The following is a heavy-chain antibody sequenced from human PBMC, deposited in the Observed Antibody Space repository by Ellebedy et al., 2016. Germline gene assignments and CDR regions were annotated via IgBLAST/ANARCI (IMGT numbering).Heavy chain of an antibody. V-gene: IGHV4-59*08. CDR1: GGSFSGYY. CDR3: ARQTLAAATDY. CDR2: IYYSGST. D-gene: IGHD2-15*01. J-gene: IGHJ4*02. Sequence: SETLSLTCAVYGGSFSGYYWSWIRQPPGKGLEWIGYIYYSGSTNYNPSLKSRVTISVDTSKNQFSLKLSSVTAADTAVYYCARQTLAAATDYWGQGTLVTVSS.